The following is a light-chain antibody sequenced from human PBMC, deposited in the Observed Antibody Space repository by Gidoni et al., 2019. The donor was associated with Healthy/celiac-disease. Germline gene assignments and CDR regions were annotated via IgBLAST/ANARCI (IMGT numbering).Light chain of an antibody. CDR3: QQYGSSPRT. CDR1: QSVSSSY. J-gene: IGKJ1*01. CDR2: GAS. Sequence: EIVLTQSPGTLYLSPGERATLPCRASQSVSSSYLAWYQQKPGQAPRLLIYGASSRATGIPDTFSGSGSGTDFTLTISRLEPEDFAVYYCQQYGSSPRTFGQXTKVEIK. V-gene: IGKV3-20*01.